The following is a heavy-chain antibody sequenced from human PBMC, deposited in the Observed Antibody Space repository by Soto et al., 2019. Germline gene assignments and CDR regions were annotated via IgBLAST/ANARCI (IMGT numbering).Heavy chain of an antibody. D-gene: IGHD3-16*01. CDR2: INHSGST. CDR1: GGSFSGYY. J-gene: IGHJ1*01. Sequence: QVQLQQWGAGLLKPSETLSLTCAVYGGSFSGYYWSWIRQPPGKGLEWIGEINHSGSTNYNPSLKSRVTISVDTSKNPFSLQLSSVTAADTAVYYCARGVLLGIWGSYCCKRAEYFQHWGQGTLVTVSS. CDR3: ARGVLLGIWGSYCCKRAEYFQH. V-gene: IGHV4-34*01.